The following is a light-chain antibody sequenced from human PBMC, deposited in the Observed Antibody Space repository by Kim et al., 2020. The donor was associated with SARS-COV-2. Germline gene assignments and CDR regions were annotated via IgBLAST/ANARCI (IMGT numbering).Light chain of an antibody. Sequence: GKTLTISFTRSSGTISSNGVQWYQQRPGSSPTIVIYEDYQRPSGVPDRFAGSIDRSANSASLTISGLKTEDEADYYCQSYDATNQVFGGGTQLTVL. CDR2: EDY. J-gene: IGLJ3*02. V-gene: IGLV6-57*01. CDR1: SGTISSNG. CDR3: QSYDATNQV.